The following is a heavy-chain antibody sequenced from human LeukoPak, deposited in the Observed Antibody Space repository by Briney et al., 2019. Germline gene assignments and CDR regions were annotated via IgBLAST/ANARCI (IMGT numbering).Heavy chain of an antibody. CDR1: GFTFSSYS. CDR2: ISSSSSTI. J-gene: IGHJ4*02. D-gene: IGHD2-2*01. Sequence: GGSLRLSCAASGFTFSSYSTNWVRQAPGKGLEWVSYISSSSSTIYYADSVKGRFTISRDNSKNTLYLQMNSLRAEDTAVYYCARVMGRYCSSTSCYVDYWGQGTLVTVSS. CDR3: ARVMGRYCSSTSCYVDY. V-gene: IGHV3-48*01.